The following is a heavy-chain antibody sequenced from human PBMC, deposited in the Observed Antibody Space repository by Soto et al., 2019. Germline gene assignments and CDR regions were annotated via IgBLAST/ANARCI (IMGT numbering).Heavy chain of an antibody. D-gene: IGHD3-10*01. CDR2: ISAYNGNT. CDR1: GYTFTSYG. J-gene: IGHJ4*02. CDR3: ARDKAVKYYGSGSSAHFDY. Sequence: ASVKVSCKASGYTFTSYGISWVRQAPGQGLEWMGWISAYNGNTNYAQKLQGRVTMTTDTSTSTAYMELRSLRSDDTAVYYCARDKAVKYYGSGSSAHFDYWGQGTLVTVSS. V-gene: IGHV1-18*01.